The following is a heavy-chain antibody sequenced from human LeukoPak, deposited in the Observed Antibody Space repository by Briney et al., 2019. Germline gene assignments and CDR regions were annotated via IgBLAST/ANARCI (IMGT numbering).Heavy chain of an antibody. CDR3: ARASYSYDINGWVPFDY. Sequence: SETLSLTCAVSGNSISSGDNYWSWIRQPAGKGLEWIGRIYTSGSTNYNPSLKSRVTISGDTSKNQFSLRLSSVTAADTAVYYCARASYSYDINGWVPFDYWGQGTLVTVSS. CDR2: IYTSGST. D-gene: IGHD3-22*01. CDR1: GNSISSGDNY. J-gene: IGHJ4*02. V-gene: IGHV4-61*02.